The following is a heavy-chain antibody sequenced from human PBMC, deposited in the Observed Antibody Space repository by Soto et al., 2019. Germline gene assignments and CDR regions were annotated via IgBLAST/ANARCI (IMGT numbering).Heavy chain of an antibody. J-gene: IGHJ4*02. CDR3: ARHTPAISISDH. CDR2: MYHSGST. D-gene: IGHD2-15*01. CDR1: GGSFSGYY. V-gene: IGHV4-34*01. Sequence: PSETLSLTCAVYGGSFSGYYWSWIRQPPGKGLEWIGYMYHSGSTYYNPSLKSRVTISVDTSKNQFSLKLSSVTAADTAVYYCARHTPAISISDHWGQGTLVTVSS.